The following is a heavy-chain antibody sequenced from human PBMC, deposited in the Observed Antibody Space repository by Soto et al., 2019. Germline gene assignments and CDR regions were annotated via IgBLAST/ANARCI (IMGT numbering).Heavy chain of an antibody. D-gene: IGHD6-19*01. CDR3: AKVLHSSGWYGMDV. J-gene: IGHJ6*02. V-gene: IGHV3-23*01. Sequence: GGSLRLSCAASGFTFSSYAMSWVRQAPGKGLEWVSAISGSGGSTYYADSVKGRFTISRDNSKNTLYLQMNSLRAEDTAVYYCAKVLHSSGWYGMDVWGPGTTVTVSS. CDR1: GFTFSSYA. CDR2: ISGSGGST.